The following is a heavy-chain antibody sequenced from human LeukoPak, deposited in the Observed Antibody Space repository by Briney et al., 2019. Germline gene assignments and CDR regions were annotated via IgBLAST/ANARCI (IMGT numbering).Heavy chain of an antibody. V-gene: IGHV3-23*01. D-gene: IGHD5-18*01. CDR3: AKDLGMQVWFPL. CDR1: GFTFSTYA. CDR2: FSGGGGST. J-gene: IGHJ4*02. Sequence: GGSLRLSCAASGFTFSTYAMSWVRQAPGKGLEWVSSFSGGGGSTYYADSVKGRFTISRDNSKNTLYLQMNSLRAEDTAVYYCAKDLGMQVWFPLWGQGTLVTVSS.